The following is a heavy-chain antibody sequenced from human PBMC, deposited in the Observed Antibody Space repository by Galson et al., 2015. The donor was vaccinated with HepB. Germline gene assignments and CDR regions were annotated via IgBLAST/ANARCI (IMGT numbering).Heavy chain of an antibody. CDR2: IYPGDSTT. J-gene: IGHJ3*02. Sequence: QSGAEVKKPGESLKISCRTSGYRFTNFWIGWVRQMPGKGLEWMGIIYPGDSTTTYSPSFQGQVTISADKSITTAYLQWSSLRASDTANYYCARGLAVATLSAFDIWGQGTMVTVSS. V-gene: IGHV5-51*01. CDR1: GYRFTNFW. CDR3: ARGLAVATLSAFDI. D-gene: IGHD5-12*01.